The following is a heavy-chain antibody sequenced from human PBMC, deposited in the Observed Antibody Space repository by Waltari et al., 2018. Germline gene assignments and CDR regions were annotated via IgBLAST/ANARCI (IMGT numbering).Heavy chain of an antibody. J-gene: IGHJ4*02. CDR2: IWYDGSNK. CDR3: ARDVSGYFDY. V-gene: IGHV3-33*01. CDR1: GFTFSSYG. Sequence: QVQLVESGGGVVQPGRSLRLSCAASGFTFSSYGMHWVRQAPGKGLEWVAVIWYDGSNKYYADSVKGRFTSSRDNSKNTLYLQMNSLRAEDTAVYYCARDVSGYFDYWGQGTLVTVSS.